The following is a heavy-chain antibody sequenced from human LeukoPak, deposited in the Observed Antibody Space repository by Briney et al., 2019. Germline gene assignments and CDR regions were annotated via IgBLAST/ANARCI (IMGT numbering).Heavy chain of an antibody. Sequence: PSETLSLTCAVYGGSFSGYYWSWIRQPPGKGLEWIGEINHSGSTNYNPSLKSRVTISVDTSKNQFSLKLSSVTAADTAVYYCARGSLRYFDWLLLSDWFDPWGQGTLDTVSS. D-gene: IGHD3-9*01. CDR3: ARGSLRYFDWLLLSDWFDP. J-gene: IGHJ5*02. V-gene: IGHV4-34*01. CDR1: GGSFSGYY. CDR2: INHSGST.